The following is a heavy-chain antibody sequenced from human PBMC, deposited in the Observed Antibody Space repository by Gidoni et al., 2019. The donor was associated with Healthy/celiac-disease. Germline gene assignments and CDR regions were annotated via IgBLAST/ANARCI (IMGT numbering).Heavy chain of an antibody. D-gene: IGHD6-19*01. CDR1: RYTFTSYY. J-gene: IGHJ4*02. CDR3: ARCYLAGAGHGNDY. CDR2: INPSGGSK. Sequence: QVQLVQSGAEVKKHGASVKVSCTASRYTFTSYYRHWVRQAPGHGLEWMGIINPSGGSKSYAQKFQGRVTMTRDTSTSTVYMELSSLRSEDTAVYYCARCYLAGAGHGNDYWGQGTLVTVSS. V-gene: IGHV1-46*01.